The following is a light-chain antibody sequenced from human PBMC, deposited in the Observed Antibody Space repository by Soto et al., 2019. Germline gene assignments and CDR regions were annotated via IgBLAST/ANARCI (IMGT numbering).Light chain of an antibody. CDR3: QQYYSYPHT. Sequence: AIRMTQSPSSFSASTGDRVTITCRASQGISSYLAWYQQKPGKAPKLLIYAASTLQSGVPSRFSGSGSGTDFTLTISCLQSEDFVTYYCQQYYSYPHTFGQGTKVEIE. J-gene: IGKJ1*01. CDR2: AAS. CDR1: QGISSY. V-gene: IGKV1-8*01.